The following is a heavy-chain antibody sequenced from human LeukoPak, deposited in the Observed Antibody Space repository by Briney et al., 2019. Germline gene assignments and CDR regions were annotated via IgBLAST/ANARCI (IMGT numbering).Heavy chain of an antibody. J-gene: IGHJ4*02. V-gene: IGHV4-59*01. CDR3: ARSSYYDSSGYYD. Sequence: SETLSLTCTVSGGSISSYYWSWIRQPPGKGLEWIGYIYYSGSTNYNPSLKSRVTISVDTSKNQFSLKLSSVTAADTAVYYCARSSYYDSSGYYDWGQGTLVTVSS. CDR2: IYYSGST. D-gene: IGHD3-22*01. CDR1: GGSISSYY.